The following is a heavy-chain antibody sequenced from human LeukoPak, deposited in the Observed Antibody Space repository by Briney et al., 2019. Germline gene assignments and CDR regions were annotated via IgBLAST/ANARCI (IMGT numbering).Heavy chain of an antibody. D-gene: IGHD3-10*01. V-gene: IGHV3-7*03. CDR2: IKQDGSEK. Sequence: PGGSLRLSCAASGFTFSSYWMSWVRQAPGKGLEWVANIKQDGSEKYYVDSVKGRFTISRDNAKNSLYLQMNSLRAEDTALYYCAKDISGGSGSYYNSAFDIWGQGTMVTVSS. J-gene: IGHJ3*02. CDR3: AKDISGGSGSYYNSAFDI. CDR1: GFTFSSYW.